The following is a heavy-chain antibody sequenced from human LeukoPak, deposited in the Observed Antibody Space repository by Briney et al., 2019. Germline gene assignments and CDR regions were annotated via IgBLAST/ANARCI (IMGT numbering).Heavy chain of an antibody. V-gene: IGHV3-23*01. CDR1: GFTLSSYT. CDR2: ILSGGTT. Sequence: GGSLRLSCAASGFTLSSYTMDWVRQAPGKGLEWVSGILSGGTTDYADSVKGRFTISRDTSKNTLFLQMNSLRAEDTAVYYCAKGGKYRRSSTCYDRKWFDPWGQGTLVTVSS. D-gene: IGHD2-2*01. CDR3: AKGGKYRRSSTCYDRKWFDP. J-gene: IGHJ5*02.